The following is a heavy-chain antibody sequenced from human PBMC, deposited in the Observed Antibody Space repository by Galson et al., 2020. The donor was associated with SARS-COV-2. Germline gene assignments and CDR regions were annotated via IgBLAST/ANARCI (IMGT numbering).Heavy chain of an antibody. V-gene: IGHV1-24*01. Sequence: ASVKVSCKVSGYTLTELSMHWVRQAPGKGREGMGGFDPEDGETNYAQKFQGRVTMTEDTSTDTAYMELSSLRSEDTAVYYCATAGFEVRGAYYFDYWGQGTLVTVSS. CDR2: FDPEDGET. CDR3: ATAGFEVRGAYYFDY. J-gene: IGHJ4*02. D-gene: IGHD3-10*01. CDR1: GYTLTELS.